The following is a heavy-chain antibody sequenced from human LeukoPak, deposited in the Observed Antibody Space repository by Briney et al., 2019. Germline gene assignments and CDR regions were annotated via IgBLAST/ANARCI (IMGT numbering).Heavy chain of an antibody. Sequence: ASVKVSCKASGYIFTDYYMHWVRQAPGQGLEWMGWFNPASGGTKYAQKFQGRVTMTRDTSINTAYMELSSLGLDDTAVDYCARGLYYGGNQRAHDAFDIWGQGTLVTVSS. CDR3: ARGLYYGGNQRAHDAFDI. V-gene: IGHV1-2*02. J-gene: IGHJ3*02. CDR2: FNPASGGT. CDR1: GYIFTDYY. D-gene: IGHD4-23*01.